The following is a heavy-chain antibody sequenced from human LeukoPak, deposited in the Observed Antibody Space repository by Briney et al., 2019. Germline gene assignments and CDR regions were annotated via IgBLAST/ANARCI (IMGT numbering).Heavy chain of an antibody. CDR2: IYYSGST. CDR3: ARVESSGWGLFQH. V-gene: IGHV4-59*01. CDR1: GGSISSYY. D-gene: IGHD6-19*01. J-gene: IGHJ1*01. Sequence: SETPSLTCTVSGGSISSYYWSWIRQPPGKGLEWIGYIYYSGSTNYNPSLKSRVTISVDTSKNQFSLKLSSVTAADTAVYYCARVESSGWGLFQHWGQGTLVTVSS.